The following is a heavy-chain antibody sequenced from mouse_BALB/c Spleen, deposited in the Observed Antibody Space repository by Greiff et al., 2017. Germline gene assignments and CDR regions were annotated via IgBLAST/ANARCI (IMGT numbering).Heavy chain of an antibody. J-gene: IGHJ4*01. D-gene: IGHD2-1*01. V-gene: IGHV5-6-2*01. CDR3: ARRGGNYYYAMDY. Sequence: EVMLVESGGGLVKLGGSLKLSCAASGFTFSSYYMSWVRQTPEKRLELVAAINSNGGSTYYPDTVKDRFTISRDNAKNTLYLQMSSLKSEDTALYYCARRGGNYYYAMDYWGQGTSVTVSS. CDR2: INSNGGST. CDR1: GFTFSSYY.